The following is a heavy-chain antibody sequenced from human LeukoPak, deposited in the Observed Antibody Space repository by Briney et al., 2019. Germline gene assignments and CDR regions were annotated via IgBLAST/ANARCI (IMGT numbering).Heavy chain of an antibody. Sequence: SETLSLTCAVSGGSISSGGYSWSWIRQPPGKGLEWIGYIYHSGSTYYNPSLKSRVTISVDRSKNQFSLKLSSVTAADTAVYYCARGLGADEQLLWFGESDVFDIWGQGTMVTVSS. CDR1: GGSISSGGYS. CDR3: ARGLGADEQLLWFGESDVFDI. D-gene: IGHD3-10*01. V-gene: IGHV4-30-2*01. J-gene: IGHJ3*02. CDR2: IYHSGST.